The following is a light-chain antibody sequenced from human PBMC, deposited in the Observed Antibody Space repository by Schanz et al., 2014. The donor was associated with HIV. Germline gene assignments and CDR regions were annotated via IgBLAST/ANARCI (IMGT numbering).Light chain of an antibody. Sequence: EIVLTQSPGTLSLSPGERATLSCRASQSVSSSYLAWYQQKPGQAPRLLIYGASTRATGIPARFSGSGSGKEFTLTISSLQSEDFAVYYCQEYNEWPPYTFGQGTKLEIK. J-gene: IGKJ2*01. CDR1: QSVSSSY. CDR3: QEYNEWPPYT. V-gene: IGKV3-15*01. CDR2: GAS.